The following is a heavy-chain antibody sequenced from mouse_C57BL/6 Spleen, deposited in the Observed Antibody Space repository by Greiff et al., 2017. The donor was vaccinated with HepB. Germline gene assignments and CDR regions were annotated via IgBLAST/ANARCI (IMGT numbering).Heavy chain of an antibody. D-gene: IGHD2-3*01. CDR1: GYTFTSYW. V-gene: IGHV1-69*01. CDR2: IDPSDSYT. CDR3: ARGARYDGYSRGYVDV. Sequence: QVQLQQPGAELVMPGASVKLSCKASGYTFTSYWMHWVKQRPGQGLEWIGEIDPSDSYTNYNQKFKGKSTLTVDKSSSTAYMQLSSLTSEDSAVYYCARGARYDGYSRGYVDVWGTGTTGTVSS. J-gene: IGHJ1*03.